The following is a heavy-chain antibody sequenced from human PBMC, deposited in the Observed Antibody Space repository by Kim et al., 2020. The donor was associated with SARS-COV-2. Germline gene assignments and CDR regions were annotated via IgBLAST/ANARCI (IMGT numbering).Heavy chain of an antibody. CDR3: ARVIWGSYRYTDS. J-gene: IGHJ4*02. Sequence: YAQAFKGRFVFSVDTSVSTTYLQISSLKAEDTALYYCARVIWGSYRYTDSWGQGTLVTVSS. D-gene: IGHD3-16*02. V-gene: IGHV7-4-1*02.